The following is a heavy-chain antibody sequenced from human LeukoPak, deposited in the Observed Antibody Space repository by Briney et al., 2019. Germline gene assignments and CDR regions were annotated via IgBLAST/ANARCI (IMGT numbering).Heavy chain of an antibody. CDR3: AKGGYDYVEVGYFDY. CDR1: GFTFSSYS. CDR2: IWYDGSNR. D-gene: IGHD5-12*01. Sequence: PGGSLRLSCAASGFTFSSYSMNWVRQAPGKGLEWVAVIWYDGSNRYYGESVKGRFTISRDNSKNTLYLQMNSLRADDTAVYYCAKGGYDYVEVGYFDYWGQGVLVTVSS. J-gene: IGHJ4*02. V-gene: IGHV3-33*06.